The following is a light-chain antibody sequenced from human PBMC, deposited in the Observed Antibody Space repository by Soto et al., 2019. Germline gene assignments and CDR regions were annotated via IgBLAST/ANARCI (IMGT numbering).Light chain of an antibody. CDR3: QTWATGIRV. CDR1: SAHSIYP. CDR2: VNSDGSH. V-gene: IGLV4-69*01. Sequence: QPVLTQLPSASASLGASVKLTCTLNSAHSIYPIAWHQQQPEKGPRYLMKVNSDGSHNKGDGIPDRFSGSSSGAERYLTISSLQSEDEADYYCQTWATGIRVFGGGTKLTVL. J-gene: IGLJ3*02.